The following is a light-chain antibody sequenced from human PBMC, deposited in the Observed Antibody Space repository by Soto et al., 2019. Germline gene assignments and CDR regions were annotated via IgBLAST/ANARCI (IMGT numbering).Light chain of an antibody. CDR1: QSVSSY. V-gene: IGKV3-11*01. J-gene: IGKJ4*01. Sequence: EIVLTQSPATLSLSPGDRATLSCRASQSVSSYLVWYQQKPGQAPRLLIYDASNRATGIPARFSGSGSGTDFTLTISSLEPEDFAVYYCQHRSSWPLTFGGGTKVEIK. CDR2: DAS. CDR3: QHRSSWPLT.